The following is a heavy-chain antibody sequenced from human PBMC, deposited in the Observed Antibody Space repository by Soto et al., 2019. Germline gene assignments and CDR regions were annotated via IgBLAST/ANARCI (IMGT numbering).Heavy chain of an antibody. V-gene: IGHV4-38-2*01. CDR2: IYHGVSN. CDR3: ARVGPWVPYYYDSSPYTFENWFDP. Sequence: SETLSLTCAVSGYSISSGSYWGGLRQPPRKGLEWLGNIYHGVSNYYNPSHNSRVTLSIDMTNTHASLILSSVTAADTAVYYCARVGPWVPYYYDSSPYTFENWFDPWGQGTLVTVSS. CDR1: GYSISSGSY. D-gene: IGHD3-22*01. J-gene: IGHJ5*02.